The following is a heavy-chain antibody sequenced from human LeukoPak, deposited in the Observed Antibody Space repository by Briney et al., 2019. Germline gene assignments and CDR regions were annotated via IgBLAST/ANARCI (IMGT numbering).Heavy chain of an antibody. CDR3: ARDGSGHAFDI. V-gene: IGHV3-48*03. J-gene: IGHJ3*02. D-gene: IGHD3-3*01. Sequence: GSLRLSCAASGFTFSSYEMNWVRQAPGKGLEWVSYISSSGRTIYYEDSVKGRFSISRDNAKNSLYLQMNSLRAEDTAVYYCARDGSGHAFDIWGQGTMVTVSS. CDR1: GFTFSSYE. CDR2: ISSSGRTI.